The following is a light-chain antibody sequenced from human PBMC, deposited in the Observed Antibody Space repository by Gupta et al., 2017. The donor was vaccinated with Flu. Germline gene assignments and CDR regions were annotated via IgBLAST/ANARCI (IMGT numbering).Light chain of an antibody. CDR3: ASWDDSLNGGV. CDR2: SNN. CDR1: SSNIGSNT. J-gene: IGLJ3*02. V-gene: IGLV1-44*01. Sequence: SSSNIGSNTVTWYQQLPPTDPHLLINSNNQRPSAVPDGCSASTSDTSAALAISGGQSEDEADYYCASWDDSLNGGVFGGGTKLTVL.